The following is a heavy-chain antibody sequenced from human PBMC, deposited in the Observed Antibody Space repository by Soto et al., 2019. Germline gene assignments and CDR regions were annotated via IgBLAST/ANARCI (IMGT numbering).Heavy chain of an antibody. D-gene: IGHD3-10*02. Sequence: TLSLTCAVSGGSISSSNWWSWVRQPPGKGLEWIGEIYHSGSTNYNPSLKSRVTISVDKSKNQFSLKLSSVTAADTAVYYCASVRGGYYYAMDVWGQGTTVTVSS. CDR3: ASVRGGYYYAMDV. J-gene: IGHJ6*02. CDR1: GGSISSSNW. CDR2: IYHSGST. V-gene: IGHV4-4*02.